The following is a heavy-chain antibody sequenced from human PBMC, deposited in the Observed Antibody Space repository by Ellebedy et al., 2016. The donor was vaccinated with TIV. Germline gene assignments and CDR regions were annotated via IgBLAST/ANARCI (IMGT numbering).Heavy chain of an antibody. Sequence: AASVKVSCKVSGYTLTELSMHWVRQAPGKGLEWMGGFDPEDGETIYAQKFQGRVTMTEDTSTDTAYMELSSLRSEDTAVYYCATELERKDYYDSSGYYLIDYWGQGTLVTVSS. V-gene: IGHV1-24*01. CDR3: ATELERKDYYDSSGYYLIDY. J-gene: IGHJ4*02. D-gene: IGHD3-22*01. CDR1: GYTLTELS. CDR2: FDPEDGET.